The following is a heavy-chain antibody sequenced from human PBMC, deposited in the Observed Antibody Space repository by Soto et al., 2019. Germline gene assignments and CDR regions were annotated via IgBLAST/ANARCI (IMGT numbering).Heavy chain of an antibody. CDR1: GGSISSYY. V-gene: IGHV4-59*12. CDR3: ARLGASGGTIFGVVIGEGFDY. D-gene: IGHD3-3*01. CDR2: IYDSGST. J-gene: IGHJ4*02. Sequence: SETLSLTCTVSGGSISSYYWSWIRQPPGKGLEWIGYIYDSGSTNYNPSLKSRVTISVDTSKNQFSLKLSSVTAADTAVYYCARLGASGGTIFGVVIGEGFDYWGQGTLVTVSS.